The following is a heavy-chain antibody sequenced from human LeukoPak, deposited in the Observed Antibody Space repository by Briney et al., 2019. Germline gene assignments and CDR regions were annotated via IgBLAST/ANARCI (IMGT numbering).Heavy chain of an antibody. V-gene: IGHV4-4*02. CDR1: GGSISSSNW. CDR3: ARDVGQGYCSGGSCYSSGY. Sequence: PSGTLSLTCAVSGGSISSSNWWRWVRQPPGKGLEWIGEIYHSGSTNYNPSLKSRVTISVDKSKNQFSLKLSSVTAADTAVYYCARDVGQGYCSGGSCYSSGYWGQGTLVTVSS. D-gene: IGHD2-15*01. J-gene: IGHJ4*02. CDR2: IYHSGST.